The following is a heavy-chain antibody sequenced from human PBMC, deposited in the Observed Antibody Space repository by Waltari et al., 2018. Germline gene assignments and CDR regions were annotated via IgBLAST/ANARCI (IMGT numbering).Heavy chain of an antibody. V-gene: IGHV1-46*01. CDR1: GDTFTSYY. J-gene: IGHJ5*02. D-gene: IGHD3-9*01. Sequence: QVQLVQSGAEVKKPGASVKVSCKASGDTFTSYYMHLVRQAPEQGLEWMGIINPSGSSTSYAQKFRGRVTMTRDTSTSTVYMELSSLRSEDTAVYYCARAYYDILTGYYPDNNWFDPWGQGTLVTVSS. CDR2: INPSGSST. CDR3: ARAYYDILTGYYPDNNWFDP.